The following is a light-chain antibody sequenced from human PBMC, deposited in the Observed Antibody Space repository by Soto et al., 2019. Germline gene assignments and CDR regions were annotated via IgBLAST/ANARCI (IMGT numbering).Light chain of an antibody. V-gene: IGLV2-8*01. Sequence: QSALTQPPSASGSPGQSVTISCTGTSSDVGGYNFVSWYQQHPGKAPQLIIYEVTKRPSGVPDRFSGSKSGNTASLTVSGLQTQDEAAYYCSSYAATNNYVFGSGTKVTVL. J-gene: IGLJ1*01. CDR2: EVT. CDR3: SSYAATNNYV. CDR1: SSDVGGYNF.